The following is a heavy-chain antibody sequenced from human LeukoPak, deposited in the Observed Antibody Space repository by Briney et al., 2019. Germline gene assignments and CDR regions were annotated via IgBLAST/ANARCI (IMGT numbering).Heavy chain of an antibody. D-gene: IGHD3-3*02. J-gene: IGHJ6*03. CDR3: ARRIASGYYMDV. CDR2: ISSSSTI. Sequence: AGGSLRLSCAASGFTFSSYSMNWVRQAPGKGLEWVSYISSSSTIYYADSVKGRFTISRDNAKNSLYLQMNSLRAEDTAVYYCARRIASGYYMDVWGKGTTVTVSS. CDR1: GFTFSSYS. V-gene: IGHV3-48*01.